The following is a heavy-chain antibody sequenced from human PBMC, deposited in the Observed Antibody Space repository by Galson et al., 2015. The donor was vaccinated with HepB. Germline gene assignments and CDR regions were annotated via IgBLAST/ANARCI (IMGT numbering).Heavy chain of an antibody. Sequence: SVKVSCKASGGTFSSYAISWVRQAPGQGLEWMGGIIPIFGTANYAQKFQGRVTITADKSTSTAYMELSSLRSEDTAVYYCARRNAELVAPPASSYYYYYGMDVWGQGTTVTVSS. J-gene: IGHJ6*02. CDR1: GGTFSSYA. V-gene: IGHV1-69*06. CDR2: IIPIFGTA. D-gene: IGHD2-8*02. CDR3: ARRNAELVAPPASSYYYYYGMDV.